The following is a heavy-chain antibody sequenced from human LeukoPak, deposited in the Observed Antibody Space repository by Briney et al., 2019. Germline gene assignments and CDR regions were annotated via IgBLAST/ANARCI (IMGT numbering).Heavy chain of an antibody. V-gene: IGHV1-69*02. CDR3: AKTAERGYSDY. CDR1: GGTFSSYT. CDR2: IIPILGIA. D-gene: IGHD5-18*01. Sequence: SVKVSCKASGGTFSSYTISWVRQAPGQGLEWMGRIIPILGIANYAQKFQGRVTITADKSTSTAYMELSSLRSEDAAVYYCAKTAERGYSDYWGQGTLVTVSS. J-gene: IGHJ4*02.